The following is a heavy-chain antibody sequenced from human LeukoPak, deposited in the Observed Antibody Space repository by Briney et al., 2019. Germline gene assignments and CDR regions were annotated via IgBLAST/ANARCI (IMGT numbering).Heavy chain of an antibody. Sequence: SETLSLTCAASGGSISSGSYSWSLIRQPPGKGLEWIGYMHHSGGTYYNPSLKSRVTISVDKSKNQFSLELSSVTAADTAVYYCAKHGVSPDAVDVWGQGTMVTVSS. CDR1: GGSISSGSYS. CDR2: MHHSGGT. J-gene: IGHJ3*01. V-gene: IGHV4-30-2*01. CDR3: AKHGVSPDAVDV. D-gene: IGHD2-8*01.